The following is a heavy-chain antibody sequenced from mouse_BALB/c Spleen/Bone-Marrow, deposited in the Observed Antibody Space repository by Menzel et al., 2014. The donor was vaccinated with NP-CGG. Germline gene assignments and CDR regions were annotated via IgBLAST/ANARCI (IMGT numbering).Heavy chain of an antibody. J-gene: IGHJ1*01. CDR1: GYNFISYW. V-gene: IGHV1S81*02. CDR3: ARWGKGYFDV. Sequence: QVQLQQSGAELVKPGASVKLSCKASGYNFISYWIHWVKQRPGQGLEWIGEINPGNGRTNYNEKFKNKATLTIDKSSSTAYMQLSRLTPEDSAVYYCARWGKGYFDVWGAGTTVTVSS. CDR2: INPGNGRT. D-gene: IGHD1-3*01.